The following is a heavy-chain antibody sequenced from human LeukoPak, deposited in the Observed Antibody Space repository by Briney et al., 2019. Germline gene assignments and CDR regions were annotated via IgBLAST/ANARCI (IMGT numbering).Heavy chain of an antibody. D-gene: IGHD3-22*01. Sequence: TLSLTCTVSGGSISSGSYYWSWIRQPPGKGLEWIGYIYYSGSTYYNPSLKSRVTISVDTSKNQFSLKLSSVTAADTAVYYCARRHYYDSSGYLTQNDYWGQGTLVTVSS. CDR3: ARRHYYDSSGYLTQNDY. J-gene: IGHJ4*02. V-gene: IGHV4-30-4*08. CDR2: IYYSGST. CDR1: GGSISSGSYY.